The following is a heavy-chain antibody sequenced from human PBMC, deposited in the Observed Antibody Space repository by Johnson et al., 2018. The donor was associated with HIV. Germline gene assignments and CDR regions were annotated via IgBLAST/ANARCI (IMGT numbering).Heavy chain of an antibody. J-gene: IGHJ3*02. CDR3: ARGMSSGPWAGGDAFDI. V-gene: IGHV3-20*04. CDR2: INWNGDST. D-gene: IGHD3-22*01. Sequence: MLLVESGGGLVKPGGSLRLSCAASGFRFDDYGMTWVRQAPGKGLEWVSGINWNGDSTGYADSVKGRFTISRDNAKNSLYLQMNSLRAEDTAVYYCARGMSSGPWAGGDAFDILGQGTMVTVSS. CDR1: GFRFDDYG.